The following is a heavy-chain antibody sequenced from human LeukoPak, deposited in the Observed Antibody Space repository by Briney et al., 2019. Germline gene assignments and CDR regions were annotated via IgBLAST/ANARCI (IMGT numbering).Heavy chain of an antibody. CDR2: IGTAGDT. V-gene: IGHV3-13*01. D-gene: IGHD5-24*01. CDR3: ARGDGWDYYGMDV. Sequence: GGSLRLSCAASGFTVSSYDMHWVRQATGKGLEWVSAIGTAGDTYYPGSVKGRFTISRENAKNSLYLQMNSLRAEDTAVYYCARGDGWDYYGMDVWGQGTTVTVSS. CDR1: GFTVSSYD. J-gene: IGHJ6*02.